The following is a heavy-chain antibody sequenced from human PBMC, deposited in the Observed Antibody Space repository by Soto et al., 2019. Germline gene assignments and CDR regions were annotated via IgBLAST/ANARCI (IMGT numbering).Heavy chain of an antibody. CDR2: IYYSGST. V-gene: IGHV4-59*08. J-gene: IGHJ3*02. CDR3: ARRYGVAFDI. D-gene: IGHD3-10*01. Sequence: QVQLQESGPGLVKPSETLSLTCTVSGGSISSYYWSWIRQPPGKGLEWIGYIYYSGSTNYNPSLKGRVTISVDTSKNQFSLKLSSVTAADTAVYYCARRYGVAFDIWGQGTMVTVSS. CDR1: GGSISSYY.